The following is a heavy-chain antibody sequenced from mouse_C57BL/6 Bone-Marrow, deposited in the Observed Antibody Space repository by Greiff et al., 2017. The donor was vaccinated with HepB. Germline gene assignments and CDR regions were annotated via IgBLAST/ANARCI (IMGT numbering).Heavy chain of an antibody. J-gene: IGHJ1*03. V-gene: IGHV14-4*01. CDR1: GFNIKDDY. CDR3: TTSLDYYGSSYWYFDV. D-gene: IGHD1-1*01. Sequence: VQLQQSGAELVRPGASVKLSCTASGFNIKDDYMHWVKQRPEQGLEWIGWIDPENGDTEYASKFQGKATITADTSSNTAYLQLSSLTSEDTAVYYCTTSLDYYGSSYWYFDVWGTGTTVTVSS. CDR2: IDPENGDT.